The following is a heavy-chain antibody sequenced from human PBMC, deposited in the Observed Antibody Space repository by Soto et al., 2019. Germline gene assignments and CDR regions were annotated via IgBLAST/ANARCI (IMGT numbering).Heavy chain of an antibody. CDR2: ISTSGGST. Sequence: EVQLLESGGGLVQPGGSLRPSCAASGFTFSSYAMSWVRQAPGKGLEWASSISTSGGSTYYAASVKGRFTIPRDNSNNPLYRQMTSLRAEDTAVYYCSLSDRYYGMDVWGLGTTVTVSS. V-gene: IGHV3-23*01. CDR3: SLSDRYYGMDV. CDR1: GFTFSSYA. J-gene: IGHJ6*02.